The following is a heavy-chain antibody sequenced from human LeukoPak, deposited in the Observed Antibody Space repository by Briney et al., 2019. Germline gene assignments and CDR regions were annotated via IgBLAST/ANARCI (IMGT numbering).Heavy chain of an antibody. CDR3: AKDLWDYYGSGSTFDY. D-gene: IGHD3-10*01. Sequence: GGSLRLSCAASGFTFSSYGMHWVRQAPGKGLEWVAVISDDGSNKYYADSVKGRFTISRDNSKNTLYLQMNSLRAEDTAVYYCAKDLWDYYGSGSTFDYWGQGTLVTVSS. J-gene: IGHJ4*02. CDR2: ISDDGSNK. CDR1: GFTFSSYG. V-gene: IGHV3-30*18.